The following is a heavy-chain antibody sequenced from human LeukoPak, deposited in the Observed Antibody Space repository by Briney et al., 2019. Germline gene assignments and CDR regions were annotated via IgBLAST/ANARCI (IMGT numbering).Heavy chain of an antibody. J-gene: IGHJ2*01. CDR1: GVSISSSSYY. D-gene: IGHD3-22*01. Sequence: SETLSLTCTVSGVSISSSSYYWGWIRQPPGKGLEWIGTIYYSGSTYYNPSLKSRLTMSVDTSKNQFSLKLSSVTVADTAIYYCARQTYYYDSSGHPYWYFDLWGRGTLVTVSS. CDR3: ARQTYYYDSSGHPYWYFDL. V-gene: IGHV4-39*01. CDR2: IYYSGST.